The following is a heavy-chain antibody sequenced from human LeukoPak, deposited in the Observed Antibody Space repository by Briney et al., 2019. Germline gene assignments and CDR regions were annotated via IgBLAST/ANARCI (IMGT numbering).Heavy chain of an antibody. CDR3: ARLNWNDAAFDI. Sequence: PGGSLRLSCAASGFTFSSSVMNWVRQAPGKGLEWVSYISSSGSIMYYADSVKGRFTISRDNAKNSLYLQMNSLRAEDTAVYYCARLNWNDAAFDIWGQGTMVTVSS. CDR2: ISSSGSIM. CDR1: GFTFSSSV. V-gene: IGHV3-48*01. D-gene: IGHD1-1*01. J-gene: IGHJ3*02.